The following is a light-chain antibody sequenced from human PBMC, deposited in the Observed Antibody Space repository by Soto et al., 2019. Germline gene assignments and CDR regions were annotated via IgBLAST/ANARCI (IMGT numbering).Light chain of an antibody. CDR3: MQALQSPTT. CDR1: QSLLNSNGYNY. J-gene: IGKJ5*01. CDR2: LGS. Sequence: DIVMTQSPLSLPVTPGEPGSISCRSTQSLLNSNGYNYLDWYLQKPGQSPQLIISLGSNRASGVPDRFSGSGSGTDCTLKISRVEGEDVGVYYCMQALQSPTTLGQGTRLEIK. V-gene: IGKV2-28*01.